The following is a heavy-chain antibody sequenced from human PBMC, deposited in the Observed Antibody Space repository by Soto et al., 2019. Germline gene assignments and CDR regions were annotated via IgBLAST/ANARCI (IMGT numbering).Heavy chain of an antibody. Sequence: SGPTLVNPTQTLTLTCTFSGFSLSTSGMCVSWILQPPGKALEWLARIDWDDDKYYSTSLKTRLTISKDTSKNQVVLTMTNMYPVDTATYYCARISANEFDYWGQGTLVTVSS. CDR1: GFSLSTSGMC. CDR2: IDWDDDK. D-gene: IGHD1-1*01. CDR3: ARISANEFDY. J-gene: IGHJ4*02. V-gene: IGHV2-70*11.